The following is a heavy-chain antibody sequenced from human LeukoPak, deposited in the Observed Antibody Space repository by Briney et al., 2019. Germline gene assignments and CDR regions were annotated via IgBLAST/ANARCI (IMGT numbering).Heavy chain of an antibody. Sequence: SETLSLTCTVSGGSISSRSYYWGWIRQPPGKGLEWIGIIYYSGSTYSNPSLRSRVTISVDTSKNQFSLKLSSVTAADTAVYYCARASFWESPINWFAPWGQGTLVTVSS. V-gene: IGHV4-39*01. J-gene: IGHJ5*02. CDR3: ARASFWESPINWFAP. D-gene: IGHD3-16*01. CDR2: IYYSGST. CDR1: GGSISSRSYY.